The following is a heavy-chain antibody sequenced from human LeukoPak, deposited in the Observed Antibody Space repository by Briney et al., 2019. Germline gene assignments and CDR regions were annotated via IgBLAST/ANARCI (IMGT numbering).Heavy chain of an antibody. D-gene: IGHD5-18*01. CDR1: GYTFTSYY. V-gene: IGHV1-46*01. J-gene: IGHJ3*02. Sequence: ASVKVSCKASGYTFTSYYMHWVRQAPGQGLEWMGIINPSGGSTSYAQKFQGRVTMTRDTSTSTVYMELSSLRSEDTAVYYCARAYRLREISETAMVTRAFDIWGQGTMVTVSS. CDR2: INPSGGST. CDR3: ARAYRLREISETAMVTRAFDI.